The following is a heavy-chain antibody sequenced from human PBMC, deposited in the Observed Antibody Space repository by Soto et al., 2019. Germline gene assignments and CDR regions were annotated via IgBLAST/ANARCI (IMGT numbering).Heavy chain of an antibody. CDR1: GFTFTSSA. Sequence: QMQLVQSGPEVKKPGTSVKVSCKASGFTFTSSAVQWVRQDRGQRLEWIGWIVVGSGNTNYAQKFQERVTITRDMSTSTAYMELSSLRSEDTAVYYCAADHGSSWYDYYYGMDVWGQGTTVTVSS. D-gene: IGHD6-13*01. CDR2: IVVGSGNT. CDR3: AADHGSSWYDYYYGMDV. V-gene: IGHV1-58*01. J-gene: IGHJ6*02.